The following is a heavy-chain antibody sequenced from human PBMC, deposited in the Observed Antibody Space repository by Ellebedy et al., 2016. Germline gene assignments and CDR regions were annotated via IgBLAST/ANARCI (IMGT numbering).Heavy chain of an antibody. CDR1: GGSFSGYY. Sequence: SETLSLXCAVYGGSFSGYYWSWIRQPPGKGLEWIGEINHSGSTNYNPSLKSRVTISVDTSKNQFSLKLSSVTAADTAVYYCAREVITMVRGVDLIQWGQGTLVTVSS. V-gene: IGHV4-34*01. D-gene: IGHD3-10*01. CDR2: INHSGST. J-gene: IGHJ4*02. CDR3: AREVITMVRGVDLIQ.